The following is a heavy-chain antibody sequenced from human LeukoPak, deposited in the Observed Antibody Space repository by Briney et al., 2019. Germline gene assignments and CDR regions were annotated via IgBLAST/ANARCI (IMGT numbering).Heavy chain of an antibody. CDR2: INHSGST. Sequence: PSETLSLTCAVYGGSFSGYYWSWIRQPPGKGLEWIGEINHSGSTNYNPSLKSRVTISVDTSKNQFSLKLSSVTAADTAVYYCARAPLAHYDFWSGHPHFDYWGQGTLVTVSS. V-gene: IGHV4-34*01. CDR3: ARAPLAHYDFWSGHPHFDY. CDR1: GGSFSGYY. J-gene: IGHJ4*02. D-gene: IGHD3-3*01.